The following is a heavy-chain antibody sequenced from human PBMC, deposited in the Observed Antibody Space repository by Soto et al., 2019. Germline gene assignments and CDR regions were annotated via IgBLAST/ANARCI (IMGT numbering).Heavy chain of an antibody. CDR3: ARDHNYYGMDV. V-gene: IGHV3-33*01. CDR2: IWYDGSNK. CDR1: GFTFGDYA. Sequence: PGGSLRLSCTASGFTFGDYAMSWFRQAPGKGLEWVAVIWYDGSNKYYADSVKGRFTISRDNSKNTLYLQMNSLRAEDTAVYYCARDHNYYGMDVWGQGTTVTVSS. J-gene: IGHJ6*02.